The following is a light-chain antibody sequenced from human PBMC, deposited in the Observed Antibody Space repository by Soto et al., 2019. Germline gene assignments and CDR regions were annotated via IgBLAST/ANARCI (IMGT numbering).Light chain of an antibody. CDR1: NSNIASNT. CDR3: AAWDDTLTRYV. Sequence: QSVLTQPPSASETPGQTVSISCSGSNSNIASNTVNWYQHLPGTAPKLLIYYNNQRPSGVPDRLSGSKSGTSASLSISGLQSEDESDYYCAAWDDTLTRYVFGTGNKLTVL. J-gene: IGLJ1*01. V-gene: IGLV1-44*01. CDR2: YNN.